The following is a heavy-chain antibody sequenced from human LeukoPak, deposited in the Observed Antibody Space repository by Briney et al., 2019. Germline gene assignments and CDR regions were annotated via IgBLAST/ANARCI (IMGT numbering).Heavy chain of an antibody. Sequence: GESLKISCKGSGYSFTSYWIGWVRQMPGKGLEWMGIIYPGDSDTRYSPSFQGQVTISADKSISTAYLQWSSLQASDTAMYYCARPYCSSTSCPNWFDPWGQGTLVTVSS. CDR3: ARPYCSSTSCPNWFDP. D-gene: IGHD2-2*01. J-gene: IGHJ5*02. V-gene: IGHV5-51*01. CDR1: GYSFTSYW. CDR2: IYPGDSDT.